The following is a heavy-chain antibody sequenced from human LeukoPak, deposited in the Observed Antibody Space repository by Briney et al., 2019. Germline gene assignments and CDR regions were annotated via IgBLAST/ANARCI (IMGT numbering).Heavy chain of an antibody. V-gene: IGHV3-74*01. CDR1: GFTFGNYW. D-gene: IGHD2-8*01. CDR3: ARDNNGYDS. Sequence: GGSLRLSCAASGFTFGNYWMDWVRHAPGKGGLCVSPITGAGNSANYASSVKARFTISRDNAKNTLYLQMSSLRAEDTAVYYCARDNNGYDSWGQGTLVTVAS. J-gene: IGHJ5*01. CDR2: ITGAGNSA.